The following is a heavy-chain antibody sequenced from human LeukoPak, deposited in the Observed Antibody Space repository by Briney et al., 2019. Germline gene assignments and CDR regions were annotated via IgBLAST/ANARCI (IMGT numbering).Heavy chain of an antibody. D-gene: IGHD2-2*01. V-gene: IGHV4-4*07. CDR3: ARVVIPAAFGAFDI. CDR1: GGSISRSY. CDR2: ISTSGST. J-gene: IGHJ3*02. Sequence: PSETLSLTCTVSGGSISRSYWSWIRQPAGKGLEWIGRISTSGSTNYNPSLMSRVTMSLDTSKNQFSLKLSSVTAADTAVYYCARVVIPAAFGAFDIWGQGTMVTVSS.